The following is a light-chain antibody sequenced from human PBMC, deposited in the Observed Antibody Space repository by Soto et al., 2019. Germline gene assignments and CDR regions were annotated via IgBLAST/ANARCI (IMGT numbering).Light chain of an antibody. CDR1: QSVTSSY. V-gene: IGKV3-20*01. J-gene: IGKJ5*01. CDR2: GAS. Sequence: ENVLTQSPGTLSLSPGERATLSCRASQSVTSSYLAWYQQKPGQAPRLLIYGASNRATGIPDRFSGSGSGTDFTLSISRLEPEDFAAYYCQQYAGSPPVTFGQGTRLEIK. CDR3: QQYAGSPPVT.